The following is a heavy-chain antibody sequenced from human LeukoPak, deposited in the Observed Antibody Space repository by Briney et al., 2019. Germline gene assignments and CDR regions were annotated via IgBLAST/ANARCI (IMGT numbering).Heavy chain of an antibody. Sequence: GGSLRLSCAASGFTFSSYGMHWVRQAPGKGLEWVSAISGSGGSTYYADSVKGRFTISRDNSKNTLYLQMNSLRAEDTAVYYCAKFGAYCGGDCYYYFDYWGQGTLVTVSS. CDR2: ISGSGGST. D-gene: IGHD2-21*02. J-gene: IGHJ4*02. CDR1: GFTFSSYG. V-gene: IGHV3-23*01. CDR3: AKFGAYCGGDCYYYFDY.